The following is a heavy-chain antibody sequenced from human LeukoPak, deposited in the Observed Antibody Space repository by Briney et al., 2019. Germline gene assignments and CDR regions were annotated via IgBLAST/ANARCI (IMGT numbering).Heavy chain of an antibody. D-gene: IGHD5-18*01. Sequence: SETLSLTCTVSGGSISSSSYYWGWIRQPPGKGLEWIGSIYYSGSTYYNPSLKSRVTISVDTSKNQFSLKLSSVTAADTAVYYCAREAYSYGSRNFDYWGQGTLVTVSS. CDR2: IYYSGST. CDR3: AREAYSYGSRNFDY. CDR1: GGSISSSSYY. V-gene: IGHV4-39*02. J-gene: IGHJ4*02.